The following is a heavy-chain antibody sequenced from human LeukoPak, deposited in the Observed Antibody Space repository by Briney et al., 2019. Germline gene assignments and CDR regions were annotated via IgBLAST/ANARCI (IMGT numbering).Heavy chain of an antibody. D-gene: IGHD6-19*01. CDR2: IGIRGDT. CDR3: ARGGIQVSGIDEFDY. Sequence: GGSLRLSCAASGFTFIDYDMHWVRQVIGKGLEWVSAIGIRGDTHYSGSVKGRFTISRENAESSLYLQVNSLRAEDTAVYYCARGGIQVSGIDEFDYWGQGALVTVSS. CDR1: GFTFIDYD. J-gene: IGHJ4*02. V-gene: IGHV3-13*01.